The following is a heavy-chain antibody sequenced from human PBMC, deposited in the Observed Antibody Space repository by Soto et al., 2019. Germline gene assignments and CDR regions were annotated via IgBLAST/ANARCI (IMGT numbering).Heavy chain of an antibody. D-gene: IGHD6-13*01. V-gene: IGHV2-5*02. CDR1: GFSLSTSGVG. Sequence: QITLKESGPTLVKPTQTLTLTCTFSGFSLSTSGVGVGWIRQPPGKALEWLALIYWDDDKRYSPSLKSRLTITKDTSKTQVVRTMTNMDPVATAAYYCAHSFSSSWYPEYFQHWGQGTLVTVSS. CDR2: IYWDDDK. CDR3: AHSFSSSWYPEYFQH. J-gene: IGHJ1*01.